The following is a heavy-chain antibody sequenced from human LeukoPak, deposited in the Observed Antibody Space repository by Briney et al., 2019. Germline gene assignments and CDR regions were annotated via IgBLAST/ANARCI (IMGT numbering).Heavy chain of an antibody. D-gene: IGHD4/OR15-4a*01. CDR2: IRYDGSRK. J-gene: IGHJ3*02. CDR3: AKVSLNMVNDAFDI. CDR1: GFIFSSYG. Sequence: GGSLRLSCAASGFIFSSYGMHWVRQAPDKGLEWVAFIRYDGSRKYYADSVKGRFTISRDNSKNTLYLQMNGLGAEDTAMYYCAKVSLNMVNDAFDIWGQGTMVSVSS. V-gene: IGHV3-30*02.